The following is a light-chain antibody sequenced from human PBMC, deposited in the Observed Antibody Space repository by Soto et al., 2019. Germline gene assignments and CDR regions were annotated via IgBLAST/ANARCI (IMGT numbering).Light chain of an antibody. J-gene: IGLJ2*01. CDR2: YDD. V-gene: IGLV1-36*01. CDR3: ASWDDSLHGVV. CDR1: SSNIGNNA. Sequence: QSVLTQPPSVSEAPRQRVTISCSGSSSNIGNNAVNWYQQLPGKAPKLLIYYDDLLPSGVSDRFSGSNAGTSASLAISGLQSDDEADYYCASWDDSLHGVVFGGGTKVTVL.